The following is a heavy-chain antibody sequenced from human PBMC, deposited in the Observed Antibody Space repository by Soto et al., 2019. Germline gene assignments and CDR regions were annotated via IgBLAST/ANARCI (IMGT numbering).Heavy chain of an antibody. CDR1: GYTFTSYG. J-gene: IGHJ3*02. CDR3: ALYDSSGYGYFVVWYAFDI. V-gene: IGHV1-18*01. D-gene: IGHD3-22*01. Sequence: QVQLVQSGAEVKKPGASVKVSCKASGYTFTSYGISWVRQAPGQGLERMGWISAYNGNTNYAQTLQASVTMTTHTSTRQAYMALLRLRSDDNAVYYCALYDSSGYGYFVVWYAFDIWGQGTMVTVSS. CDR2: ISAYNGNT.